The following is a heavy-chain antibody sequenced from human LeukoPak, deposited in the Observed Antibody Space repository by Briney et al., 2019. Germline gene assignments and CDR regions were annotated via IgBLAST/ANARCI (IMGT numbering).Heavy chain of an antibody. CDR2: INHSGST. Sequence: SETLSLTCAVYGGSFSGYYWSWIRQPPGKGLEWIGEINHSGSTNYNPSLKSRVTISVDTSKNQFSLKLSSVTAADTAVYYCASSRYYYDSSGYLDAFDIWGQGTMVTVSS. D-gene: IGHD3-22*01. CDR3: ASSRYYYDSSGYLDAFDI. J-gene: IGHJ3*02. V-gene: IGHV4-34*01. CDR1: GGSFSGYY.